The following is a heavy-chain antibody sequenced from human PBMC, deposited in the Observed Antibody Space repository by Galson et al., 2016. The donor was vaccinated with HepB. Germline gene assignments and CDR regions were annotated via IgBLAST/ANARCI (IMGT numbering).Heavy chain of an antibody. CDR2: ISAGNGNT. D-gene: IGHD3-3*01. J-gene: IGHJ6*02. CDR3: ARDGDYDFWSGRTNFGMDV. V-gene: IGHV1-3*01. Sequence: SVKVSCKASGYTFTNYAMNWVRQAHGQRPEWMGWISAGNGNTEYSRKFQGRVTITRDTSATTAYMELNSLRSEDTAVYYCARDGDYDFWSGRTNFGMDVWGQGTTVTVSS. CDR1: GYTFTNYA.